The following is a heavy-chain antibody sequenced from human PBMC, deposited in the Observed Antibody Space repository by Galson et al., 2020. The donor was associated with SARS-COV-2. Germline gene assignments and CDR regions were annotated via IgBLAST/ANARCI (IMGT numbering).Heavy chain of an antibody. CDR3: ARMTVAGPFDY. CDR2: INPSGVNT. Sequence: ASVKVSCKASGHTFTNYYMHWVRQAPGQGLEWMGVINPSGVNTYYAQNFQGRVTMTRDTSTSTVYMELRSLRSEDTAVYYCARMTVAGPFDYWVQGTLVTVSS. V-gene: IGHV1-46*01. CDR1: GHTFTNYY. J-gene: IGHJ4*02. D-gene: IGHD6-19*01.